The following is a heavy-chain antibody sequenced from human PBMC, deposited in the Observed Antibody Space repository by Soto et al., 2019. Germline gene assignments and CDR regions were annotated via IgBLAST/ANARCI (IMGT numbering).Heavy chain of an antibody. D-gene: IGHD3-16*01. V-gene: IGHV3-13*05. CDR3: ARARLGYGYFDY. CDR2: IGTAGDP. Sequence: PGGSLRLSCAASGFTFSSYDIHWGRQATGKGLEWVSAIGTAGDPYYPGSVKGRFTISRENAKNSLYLQMNSLRAGDTAVYYCARARLGYGYFDYWGQGTLVTVSS. J-gene: IGHJ4*02. CDR1: GFTFSSYD.